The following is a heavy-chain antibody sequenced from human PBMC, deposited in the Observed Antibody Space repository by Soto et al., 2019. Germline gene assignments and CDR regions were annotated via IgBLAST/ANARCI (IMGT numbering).Heavy chain of an antibody. J-gene: IGHJ4*02. Sequence: QVQLVQSGAEVKKPGSSVKVSCKASGGTFSSDAISWVRQAPGQGLEWMGGIIPMFGTVNYVQKFQGRVTITADESTSTADMEMRSLIPEDTAVYYCARSTIFGVVIVPDFDYWGQGTLVTVSS. CDR1: GGTFSSDA. CDR3: ARSTIFGVVIVPDFDY. V-gene: IGHV1-69*12. D-gene: IGHD3-3*01. CDR2: IIPMFGTV.